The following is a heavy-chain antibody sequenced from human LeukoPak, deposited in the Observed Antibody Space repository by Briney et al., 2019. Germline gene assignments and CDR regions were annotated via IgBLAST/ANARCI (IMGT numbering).Heavy chain of an antibody. V-gene: IGHV3-21*01. CDR3: ARDGPYTGGWSDY. CDR2: ISSSSSYI. Sequence: RSGGSLRLSCAASGFTFSSYSMNWGRQAPGKGLEWVSSISSSSSYIYYADSAKGRFTISRDNAKNSLHLQMNSLRAEDTAVYYCARDGPYTGGWSDYWGQGTLVTVSS. J-gene: IGHJ4*02. D-gene: IGHD6-19*01. CDR1: GFTFSSYS.